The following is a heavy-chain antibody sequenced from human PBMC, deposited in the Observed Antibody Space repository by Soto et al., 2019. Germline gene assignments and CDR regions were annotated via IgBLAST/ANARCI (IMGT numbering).Heavy chain of an antibody. Sequence: GESLRLSCAASGFTVSNNYMSWVRQAPGKGLEWVSVIHSDGSTYYADSVKGRFTISGHNSKNTLYFQMNSLRAEDTALYYCARVVTIFGYYFDYWGQGTLVTVSS. CDR3: ARVVTIFGYYFDY. D-gene: IGHD3-3*01. J-gene: IGHJ4*02. CDR1: GFTVSNNY. V-gene: IGHV3-53*04. CDR2: IHSDGST.